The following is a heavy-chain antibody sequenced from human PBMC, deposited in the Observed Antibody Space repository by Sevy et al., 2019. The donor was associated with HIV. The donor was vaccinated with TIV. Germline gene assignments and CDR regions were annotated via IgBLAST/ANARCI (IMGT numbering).Heavy chain of an antibody. J-gene: IGHJ4*02. CDR3: ARRYFDL. V-gene: IGHV3-7*03. Sequence: GESLRLSCDASGFTFDMYWMQWVRQAPGKGLEWVANIRQDGNEIYYAASVRGRFTISRDNAKGFLYLQMNNLRVEDTATYYCARRYFDLWGQGTLVTVSS. CDR2: IRQDGNEI. CDR1: GFTFDMYW.